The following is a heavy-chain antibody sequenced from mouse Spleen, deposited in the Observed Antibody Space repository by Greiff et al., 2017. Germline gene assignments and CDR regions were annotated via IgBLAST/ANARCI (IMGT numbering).Heavy chain of an antibody. CDR1: GFTFSSYG. CDR2: ISSGGSYT. V-gene: IGHV5-6*01. J-gene: IGHJ2*01. CDR3: ARLGHYFDY. Sequence: EVKLVESGGDLVKPGGSLKLSCAASGFTFSSYGMSWVRQTPDKRLEWVATISSGGSYTYYPDSVKGRFTISRDNAKNTLYLQMSSLKSEDTAMYYCARLGHYFDYWGQGTTLTVSS.